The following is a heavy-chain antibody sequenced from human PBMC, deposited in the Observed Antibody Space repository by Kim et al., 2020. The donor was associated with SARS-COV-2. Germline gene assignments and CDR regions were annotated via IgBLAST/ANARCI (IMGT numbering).Heavy chain of an antibody. CDR1: GFTFSNAW. J-gene: IGHJ4*02. CDR2: IKSKTDGGTT. V-gene: IGHV3-15*01. D-gene: IGHD2-21*01. Sequence: GGSLRLSCAASGFTFSNAWMSWVRQAPGKGLEWVGRIKSKTDGGTTDYAAPVKGRFTISRDDSKNTLYLQMNSLKTEDTAVYYCTTDPIVVVGRGAYWGQGTLVTVSS. CDR3: TTDPIVVVGRGAY.